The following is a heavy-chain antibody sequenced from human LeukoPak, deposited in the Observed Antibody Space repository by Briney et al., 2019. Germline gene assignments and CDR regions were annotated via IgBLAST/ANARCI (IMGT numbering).Heavy chain of an antibody. Sequence: PSETLSLTCTVSGGSISGYYWSWIRQPPGKGLEWIGYIYYSGSTNYNPSLKSRVTISVDTSKNQFSLKLSCVTAADTAVYYCARGCSAGTPHNWFDPWGQGTLVTVSS. CDR1: GGSISGYY. CDR2: IYYSGST. J-gene: IGHJ5*02. CDR3: ARGCSAGTPHNWFDP. D-gene: IGHD6-13*01. V-gene: IGHV4-59*01.